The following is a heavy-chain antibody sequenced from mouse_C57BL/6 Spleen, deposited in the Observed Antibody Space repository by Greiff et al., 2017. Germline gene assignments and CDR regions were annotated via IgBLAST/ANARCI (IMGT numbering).Heavy chain of an antibody. CDR3: TERAYCSTTGFAY. CDR2: IDPETGGT. V-gene: IGHV1-15*01. J-gene: IGHJ3*01. CDR1: GYTFTDYE. Sequence: VQLQQSGAELVRPGASVTLSCKASGYTFTDYEMHWVKQTPVHGLEWIGAIDPETGGTAYNQKFKGKAILTADKSSSTAYMELRSLTSADSAVYYSTERAYCSTTGFAYWGQGTLVTVSA. D-gene: IGHD2-5*01.